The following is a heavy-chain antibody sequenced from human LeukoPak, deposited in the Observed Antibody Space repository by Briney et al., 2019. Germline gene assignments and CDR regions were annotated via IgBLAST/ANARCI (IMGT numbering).Heavy chain of an antibody. CDR2: ISAYNGNT. Sequence: ASVKVSCKASGYTFTSYGISWVRQAPGQGLEWMGWISAYNGNTNYAQKLQGRVTMTTDTSTSTAYMELRSLRSDDTAVYYCARDELRYFDWFPSLDYWGQGTLVTVSP. J-gene: IGHJ4*02. CDR1: GYTFTSYG. CDR3: ARDELRYFDWFPSLDY. V-gene: IGHV1-18*01. D-gene: IGHD3-9*01.